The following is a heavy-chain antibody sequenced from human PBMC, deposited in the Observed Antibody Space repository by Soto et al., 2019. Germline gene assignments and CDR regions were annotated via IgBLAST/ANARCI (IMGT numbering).Heavy chain of an antibody. CDR3: ARHLPIAAAGTGWFDP. Sequence: KPSETLSLTCTVSGGSISSSSYYWGWIRQPPGKGLEWIGSIYYSGSTYYNPSLKSRVTISVDTSKNQFSLKLSSVTAADTAVYYCARHLPIAAAGTGWFDPWGQGTLVTVSS. CDR2: IYYSGST. V-gene: IGHV4-39*01. CDR1: GGSISSSSYY. J-gene: IGHJ5*02. D-gene: IGHD6-13*01.